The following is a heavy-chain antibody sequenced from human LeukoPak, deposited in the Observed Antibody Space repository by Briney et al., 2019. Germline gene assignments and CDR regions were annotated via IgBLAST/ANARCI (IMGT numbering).Heavy chain of an antibody. CDR2: IYYSGST. Sequence: SETLSPTCTVSGASISSSYWSWIRQPPGKGLEWIGYIYYSGSTNYNPSLKSRVTISVDTSNNQFSLKLSSVTAADTAVYYCARKGRLHTSYYYMDVWGKGTTVTVSS. J-gene: IGHJ6*03. D-gene: IGHD2-15*01. CDR1: GASISSSY. V-gene: IGHV4-59*01. CDR3: ARKGRLHTSYYYMDV.